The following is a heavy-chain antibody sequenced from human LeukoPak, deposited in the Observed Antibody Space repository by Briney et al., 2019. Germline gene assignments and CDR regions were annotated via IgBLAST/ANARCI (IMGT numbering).Heavy chain of an antibody. CDR2: ISASAGST. V-gene: IGHV3-23*01. CDR1: GFTFSSYA. J-gene: IGHJ6*02. Sequence: GGSLRLSCAASGFTFSSYAMNWVRQAPGKGLEWVSTISASAGSTYYADSVKGRFTISRDNSKNTLYLQMNSLRAEDTAVYYCARDSYGMDVWGQGTTVTVSS. CDR3: ARDSYGMDV.